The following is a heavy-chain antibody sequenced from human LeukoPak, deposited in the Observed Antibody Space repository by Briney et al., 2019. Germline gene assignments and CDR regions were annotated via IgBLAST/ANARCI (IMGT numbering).Heavy chain of an antibody. CDR1: GYTFTSYH. CDR2: INPNSGGT. D-gene: IGHD2-15*01. J-gene: IGHJ4*02. CDR3: ARGIGYCSGGSCYS. V-gene: IGHV1-2*02. Sequence: VASVKVSCKASGYTFTSYHITWVRQSTGQGLEWMGWINPNSGGTTYAQNFQGRVTMTRDTSISTAYMELSKLTSDDTALYYCARGIGYCSGGSCYSWGQGTLVTVSS.